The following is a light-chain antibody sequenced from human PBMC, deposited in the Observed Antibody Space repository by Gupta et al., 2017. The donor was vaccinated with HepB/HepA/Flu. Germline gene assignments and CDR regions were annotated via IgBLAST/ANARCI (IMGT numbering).Light chain of an antibody. V-gene: IGKV3-20*01. CDR2: GTT. CDR1: KSVNSNY. CDR3: QQYDDSPWT. Sequence: IVLTQSPGTLSLSPGERATLSCSASKSVNSNYLAWFHQKPGQAPRLLIYGTTNRATGIPDRFSGSGSGTDFTLTISRLEPEDFALYYCQQYDDSPWTFGQGTKVEIK. J-gene: IGKJ1*01.